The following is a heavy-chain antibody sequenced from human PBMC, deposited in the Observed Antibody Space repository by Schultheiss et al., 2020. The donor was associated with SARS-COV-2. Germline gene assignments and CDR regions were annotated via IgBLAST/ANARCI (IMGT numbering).Heavy chain of an antibody. CDR1: GFTFSNYA. D-gene: IGHD3-3*01. Sequence: GESLKISCAASGFTFSNYAMNWVRQAPGKGLEWVSAIGGSGDTTYYADSVKGRFTISRDTAKNTLYLRMNSLRYEDTAMYYCARGVGDASTNTILNAFDIWGPGTMVTVSS. J-gene: IGHJ3*02. V-gene: IGHV3-23*01. CDR2: IGGSGDTT. CDR3: ARGVGDASTNTILNAFDI.